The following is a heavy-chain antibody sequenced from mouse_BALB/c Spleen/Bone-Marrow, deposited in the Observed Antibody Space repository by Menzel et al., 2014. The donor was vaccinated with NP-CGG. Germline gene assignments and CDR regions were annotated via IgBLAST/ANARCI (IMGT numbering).Heavy chain of an antibody. Sequence: EVKLVESGGGLVKPGGSLKLSCAASGFTFSSYTMSWVRQTPEKRLEWVATTSSGGSYTYYPDSVKGRLTISRDNAKNTLYLQMSSLKSEDTAMYYCTRDDYDGAWFAYWGQGTLVTVSA. V-gene: IGHV5-6-4*01. J-gene: IGHJ3*01. CDR3: TRDDYDGAWFAY. CDR1: GFTFSSYT. D-gene: IGHD2-4*01. CDR2: TSSGGSYT.